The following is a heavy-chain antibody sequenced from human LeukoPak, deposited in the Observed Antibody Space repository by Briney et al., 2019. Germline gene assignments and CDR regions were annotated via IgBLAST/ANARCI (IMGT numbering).Heavy chain of an antibody. CDR1: GYTFTGYY. Sequence: ASVKVSCKASGYTFTGYYMHWVRQAPGQGLEWMGWINPNSGGTNYAQKSQGRVTMTRDTSISTAYMELSRLRSDDTAVYYCARWSTVATWDAQRLEHWGQGTLVTVSS. J-gene: IGHJ1*01. CDR3: ARWSTVATWDAQRLEH. V-gene: IGHV1-2*02. CDR2: INPNSGGT. D-gene: IGHD4-17*01.